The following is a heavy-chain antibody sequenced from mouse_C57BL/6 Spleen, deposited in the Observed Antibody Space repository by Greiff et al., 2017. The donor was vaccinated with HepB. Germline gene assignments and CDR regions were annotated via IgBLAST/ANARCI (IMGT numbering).Heavy chain of an antibody. Sequence: QVPLQQPGAELVRPGSSVKLSCKASGYTFTSYWMDWVKQRPGQGLEWIGNISPSDSETHYNQKFKDKATLTVDKSSSTAYMQLISLTSEDSAVYYCAIYYGNGMDYWGQGTSVTVSS. CDR2: ISPSDSET. J-gene: IGHJ4*01. CDR1: GYTFTSYW. V-gene: IGHV1-61*01. CDR3: AIYYGNGMDY. D-gene: IGHD2-1*01.